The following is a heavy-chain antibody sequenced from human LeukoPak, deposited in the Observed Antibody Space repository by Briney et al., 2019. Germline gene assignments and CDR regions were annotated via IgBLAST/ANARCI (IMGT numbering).Heavy chain of an antibody. Sequence: PGGSLRLSCAASGFTFGPYTMNWVRQAPGKGLEWVSSISSSSSYIYYADSVKGRFTISRDNSKNTLYLQMNSLRAEDTAVYYCAKIVVPAAIGLFDYWGQGTLVTVSS. CDR2: ISSSSSYI. J-gene: IGHJ4*02. V-gene: IGHV3-21*01. D-gene: IGHD2-2*01. CDR1: GFTFGPYT. CDR3: AKIVVPAAIGLFDY.